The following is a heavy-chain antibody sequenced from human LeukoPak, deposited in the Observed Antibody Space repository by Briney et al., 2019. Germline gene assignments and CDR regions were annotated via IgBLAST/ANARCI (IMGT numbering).Heavy chain of an antibody. CDR1: GFTFDDYA. D-gene: IGHD1-14*01. Sequence: GGSLRLSCAASGFTFDDYAMHWVRQAPGKGLEWVSGISWNSGSIGYADSVKGRFTISRDNAKNSLYLQMNSLRAEDMALYYCARGTGIDYWGQGTLVTVSS. J-gene: IGHJ4*02. CDR3: ARGTGIDY. V-gene: IGHV3-9*03. CDR2: ISWNSGSI.